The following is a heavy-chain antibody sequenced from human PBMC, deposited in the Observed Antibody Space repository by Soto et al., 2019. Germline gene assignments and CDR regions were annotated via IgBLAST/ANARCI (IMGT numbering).Heavy chain of an antibody. CDR2: ISGSGATT. CDR3: TNDEGTT. CDR1: GFIFSSHA. J-gene: IGHJ5*02. D-gene: IGHD2-2*01. V-gene: IGHV3-23*01. Sequence: PGGSLRLSCAASGFIFSSHAMNWVRQAPGKGLEWVSLISGSGATTYYAESVKGRFTISRDNSKQMLYLQINSLGPDDTAVYYCTNDEGTTWGQGTLVTISS.